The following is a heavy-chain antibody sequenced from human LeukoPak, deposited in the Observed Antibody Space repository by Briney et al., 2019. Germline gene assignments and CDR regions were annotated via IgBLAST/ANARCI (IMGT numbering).Heavy chain of an antibody. V-gene: IGHV3-21*01. Sequence: GGSLRLSCAASGFTFSSYSMNWVRQAPGNGLEWVSSISSSSSYIYYADSVKGRFTISRDNAKNSLYLQMNSLRAEDTAVYYCARDESGVVAPARHFDYWGQGTLVTVSS. D-gene: IGHD2-2*01. CDR1: GFTFSSYS. CDR3: ARDESGVVAPARHFDY. CDR2: ISSSSSYI. J-gene: IGHJ4*02.